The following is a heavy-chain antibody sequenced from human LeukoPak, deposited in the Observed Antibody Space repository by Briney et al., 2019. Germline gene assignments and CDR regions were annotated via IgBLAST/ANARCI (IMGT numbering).Heavy chain of an antibody. CDR3: ARDPMPRSGSYGGGWFDL. V-gene: IGHV3-21*01. J-gene: IGHJ5*02. CDR1: GFTFSNYN. D-gene: IGHD1-26*01. Sequence: SGGSLRLSCAASGFTFSNYNMNWVPQAPGKGLEGFSSIRSSTTYVYYADSVKGRFTISRDNAKNSLYLQMNSLRVEDTAVYYCARDPMPRSGSYGGGWFDLWGQGTLVTVSS. CDR2: IRSSTTYV.